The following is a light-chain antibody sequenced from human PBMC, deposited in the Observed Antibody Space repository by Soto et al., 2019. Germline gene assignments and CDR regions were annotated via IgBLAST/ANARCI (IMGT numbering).Light chain of an antibody. Sequence: EIVLTQSPATLSLSPGERATLSCRASQNIDSYLAWYQQKPGQAPRLLIYDASNRATGIPARFSGSGSGTDFTLTISSLETEDFAVYYCQQRSRWPITFGQGTRLEIK. J-gene: IGKJ5*01. V-gene: IGKV3-11*01. CDR3: QQRSRWPIT. CDR2: DAS. CDR1: QNIDSY.